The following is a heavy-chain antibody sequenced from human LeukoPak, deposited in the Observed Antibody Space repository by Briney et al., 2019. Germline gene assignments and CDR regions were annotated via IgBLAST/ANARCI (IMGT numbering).Heavy chain of an antibody. V-gene: IGHV1-69*13. Sequence: GASVKVSCKASGGTFSSYAISWVRQAPGQGLEWMGGIIPIFGTANYAQKFQGRVTITADESTSTAYMELSSLRSEDTAVYYCAREFTVGATENGVYFDYWGQGTLVTVSS. CDR1: GGTFSSYA. J-gene: IGHJ4*02. CDR3: AREFTVGATENGVYFDY. CDR2: IIPIFGTA. D-gene: IGHD1-26*01.